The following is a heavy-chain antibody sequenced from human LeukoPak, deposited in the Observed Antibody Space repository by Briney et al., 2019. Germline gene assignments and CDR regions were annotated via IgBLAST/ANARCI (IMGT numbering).Heavy chain of an antibody. V-gene: IGHV4-34*01. Sequence: PSETLSLTRAVYGGSFSGYYWSWIRQPPGEGLEWIGEINHSGSTNYNPSLKSRVTISVDTSKNQFSLKLSSVTAADTAVYYCARGVATINFDYWGQGTLVSLL. D-gene: IGHD5-24*01. CDR2: INHSGST. J-gene: IGHJ4*02. CDR3: ARGVATINFDY. CDR1: GGSFSGYY.